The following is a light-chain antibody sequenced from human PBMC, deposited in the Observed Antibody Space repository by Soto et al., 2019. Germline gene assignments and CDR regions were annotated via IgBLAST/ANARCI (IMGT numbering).Light chain of an antibody. J-gene: IGLJ3*02. Sequence: QPVLTQSSSASASLGTSVRLTCTLSSGHSSYIIAWHQQQPGKAPRHLMKLEGSGSYNKGSGVPDRFSGSSSGADRYLTISTLRFEDEADYYCETWDSNTRVFGGGTELTVL. V-gene: IGLV4-60*02. CDR2: LEGSGSY. CDR1: SGHSSYI. CDR3: ETWDSNTRV.